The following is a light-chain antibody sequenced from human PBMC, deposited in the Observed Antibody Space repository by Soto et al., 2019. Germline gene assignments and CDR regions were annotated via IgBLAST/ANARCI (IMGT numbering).Light chain of an antibody. V-gene: IGKV1-5*03. CDR1: QSLSYC. CDR2: KAS. CDR3: QQYDPLPYT. J-gene: IGKJ2*01. Sequence: DIQVTQSPSTLSASVGDTVTITCRASQSLSYCLAWYQQKPGQAPKLLIHKASTLESGVPSRFSGSGSGTEFTLTISSLQPDDFATFSCQQYDPLPYTFGQGTKLEIK.